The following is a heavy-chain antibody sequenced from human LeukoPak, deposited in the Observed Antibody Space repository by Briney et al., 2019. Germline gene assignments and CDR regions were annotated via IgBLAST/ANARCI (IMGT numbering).Heavy chain of an antibody. D-gene: IGHD6-13*01. CDR1: GFTFSNAW. V-gene: IGHV3-33*08. CDR3: ARDLAAAGTWFDP. J-gene: IGHJ5*02. CDR2: IWYDTSNK. Sequence: GGSLRLSCAASGFTFSNAWMSWVRQAPGKGLEWVAVIWYDTSNKYYADSVKGRFTIPRDNSKNTLYLQMNSLRAEDTAVYYCARDLAAAGTWFDPWGQGTLVTVSS.